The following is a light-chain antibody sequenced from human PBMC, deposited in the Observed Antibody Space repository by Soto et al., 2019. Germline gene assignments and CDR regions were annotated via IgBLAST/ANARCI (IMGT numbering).Light chain of an antibody. V-gene: IGKV3-11*01. J-gene: IGKJ2*02. CDR2: DAS. CDR3: QQRSNWPGT. CDR1: QSGSIY. Sequence: EIVLTQSPATLSLSPGERATLSCRASQSGSIYLAWYQQKPGQAPRLLIYDASNRATGIPARFSGSGSGTDFTLTISSLEPGDFAVYYCQQRSNWPGTFGQGTKLEIK.